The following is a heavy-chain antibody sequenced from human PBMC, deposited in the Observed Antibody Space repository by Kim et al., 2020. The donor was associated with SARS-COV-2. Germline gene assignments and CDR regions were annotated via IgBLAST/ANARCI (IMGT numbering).Heavy chain of an antibody. CDR1: GDSIIGSRYY. J-gene: IGHJ5*02. CDR2: IYYIGTT. D-gene: IGHD6-13*01. V-gene: IGHV4-39*01. CDR3: ARHDFSSNNWFDP. Sequence: SETLSLTCSVSGDSIIGSRYYWGWIRQPPGKGLEWIGSIYYIGTTYYNPSLKSRVTISVETSKNQISLRLNSVTAADTAVYYCARHDFSSNNWFDPWGQGTLVTVSS.